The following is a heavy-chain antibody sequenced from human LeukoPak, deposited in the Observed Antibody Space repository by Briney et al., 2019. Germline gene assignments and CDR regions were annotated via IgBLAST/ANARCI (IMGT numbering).Heavy chain of an antibody. CDR3: GRGGQLDP. V-gene: IGHV1-18*01. CDR1: GGTFSSYA. CDR2: ISANNANV. J-gene: IGHJ5*02. Sequence: ASVKVSCKASGGTFSSYAISWVRQAPGQGLEWMGWISANNANVNCAQKFQGRVTMTTDTSTSTAYMELRSLRSDDTAVYYCGRGGQLDPWGQGTLVTVSS.